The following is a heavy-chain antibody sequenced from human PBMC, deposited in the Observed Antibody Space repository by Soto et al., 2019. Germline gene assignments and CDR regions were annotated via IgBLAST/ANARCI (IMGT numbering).Heavy chain of an antibody. CDR3: AKVGYTHAEPHY. Sequence: EVQLLESGGGLVQPGGSLRLSCAASGFIFRNYAMSWVRQAPGKGLEWVSAISGSAGSRYYADSVKDRFTISRDNSKNAPHLQMNSLRAEDTAVYYCAKVGYTHAEPHYWGQGTLVTVSS. CDR1: GFIFRNYA. J-gene: IGHJ4*02. V-gene: IGHV3-23*01. D-gene: IGHD5-18*01. CDR2: ISGSAGSR.